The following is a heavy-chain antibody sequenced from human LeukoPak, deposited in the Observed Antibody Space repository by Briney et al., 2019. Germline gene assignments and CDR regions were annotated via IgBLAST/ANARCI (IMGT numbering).Heavy chain of an antibody. V-gene: IGHV3-23*01. D-gene: IGHD1-1*01. CDR3: AKDGDRGGTTGTTSGH. CDR2: ISVGGIST. J-gene: IGHJ1*01. Sequence: GGSLRLSCAASGFTFSNYAMTWVRQAPGKGLEWVSAISVGGISTYYSDSVKGRFTISRDNSNNTLYLQMSSLRVEDTALYYRAKDGDRGGTTGTTSGHWGQGTLVTVSS. CDR1: GFTFSNYA.